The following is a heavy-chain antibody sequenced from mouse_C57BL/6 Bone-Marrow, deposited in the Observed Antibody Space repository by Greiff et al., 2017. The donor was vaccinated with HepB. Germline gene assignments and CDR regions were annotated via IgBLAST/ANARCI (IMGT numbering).Heavy chain of an antibody. D-gene: IGHD1-1*01. CDR2: INPGSGGT. CDR3: ARATVVPMDY. Sequence: QVQLKQSGAELVRPGTSVKVSCKASGYAFTNYLIEWVKQRPGQGLEWIGVINPGSGGTNYNEKFKGKVTLTADKASSTAYMHLSSLTSEDSAVYFCARATVVPMDYWGQGTSVTVSS. V-gene: IGHV1-54*01. CDR1: GYAFTNYL. J-gene: IGHJ4*01.